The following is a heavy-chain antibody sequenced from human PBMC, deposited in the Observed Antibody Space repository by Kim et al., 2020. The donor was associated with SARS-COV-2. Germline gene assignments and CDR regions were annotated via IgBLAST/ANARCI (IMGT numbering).Heavy chain of an antibody. J-gene: IGHJ6*02. CDR1: GFTFSSYS. D-gene: IGHD6-19*01. CDR2: ISSRSSYI. CDR3: AGDNRIAMSVYEDYYGMDV. Sequence: GGSLRLSCAASGFTFSSYSMNWVRQAPGKGLEWVSSISSRSSYIYYADSLKGRFTISRDNAKNSLYLQMHSLRAEDTAVYYCAGDNRIAMSVYEDYYGMDVWGQGTTVTVSS. V-gene: IGHV3-21*01.